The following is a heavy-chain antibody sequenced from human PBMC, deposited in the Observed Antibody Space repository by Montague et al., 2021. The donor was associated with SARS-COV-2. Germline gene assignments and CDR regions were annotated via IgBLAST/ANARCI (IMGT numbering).Heavy chain of an antibody. J-gene: IGHJ4*02. CDR1: GFSFSTDW. V-gene: IGHV3-7*03. Sequence: SLRLSCAASGFSFSTDWMSWVRQAPGKGLEWVANINGDGSAKSYVDSVRGRFTISRDNANNSLYLQMNSLRAEDTAVYYRARDSYTKGDYWGQGTLVSVSS. CDR3: ARDSYTKGDY. D-gene: IGHD4-11*01. CDR2: INGDGSAK.